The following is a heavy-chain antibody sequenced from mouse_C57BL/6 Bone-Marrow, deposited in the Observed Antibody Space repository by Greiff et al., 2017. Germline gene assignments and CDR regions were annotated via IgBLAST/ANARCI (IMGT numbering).Heavy chain of an antibody. V-gene: IGHV5-9*01. CDR3: ARQPLYYAMDY. CDR1: GFTFSSYT. CDR2: ISGGGGNT. Sequence: EVKLVESGGGLVKPGGSLKLSCAASGFTFSSYTMSWVRQTPETRLEWVATISGGGGNTYYPDSVKGRFTISRDNAKNTLYLQMSSLRSEDTALYYCARQPLYYAMDYWGQGTSVTVSS. J-gene: IGHJ4*01.